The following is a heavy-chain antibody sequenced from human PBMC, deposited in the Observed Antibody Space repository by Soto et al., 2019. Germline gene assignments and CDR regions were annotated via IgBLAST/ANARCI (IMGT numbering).Heavy chain of an antibody. V-gene: IGHV3-21*01. CDR1: GFTFSSYA. CDR2: ISSSSSYI. J-gene: IGHJ4*02. CDR3: ARESEYSSSTSYDY. D-gene: IGHD6-6*01. Sequence: GGSLRLSCAASGFTFSSYAMSWVRQAPGKGLEWVSSISSSSSYIYYADSVKGRFTISRDNAKNALYLQMNSLRAEDTAVYYCARESEYSSSTSYDYWGQGTLVTVSS.